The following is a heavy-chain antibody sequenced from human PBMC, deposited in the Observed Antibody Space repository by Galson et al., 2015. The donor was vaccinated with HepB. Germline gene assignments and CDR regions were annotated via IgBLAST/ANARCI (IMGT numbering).Heavy chain of an antibody. Sequence: SVKVSCKASGGTFSSYAISWVRQAPGQGLEWMGGIIPIFGTANYAQKFQGRVTITADESTSTAYMELSSLRSEDTAVYYCARGGAVAARHSLFNDAFDIWGQGTMVTVSS. CDR2: IIPIFGTA. D-gene: IGHD6-6*01. V-gene: IGHV1-69*13. CDR3: ARGGAVAARHSLFNDAFDI. CDR1: GGTFSSYA. J-gene: IGHJ3*02.